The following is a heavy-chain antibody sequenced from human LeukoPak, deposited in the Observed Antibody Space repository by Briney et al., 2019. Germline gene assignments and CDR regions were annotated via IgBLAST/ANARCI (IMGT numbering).Heavy chain of an antibody. CDR3: AVPDYGDYALDY. J-gene: IGHJ4*02. V-gene: IGHV3-7*03. CDR1: GFTFSSYW. CDR2: IKPDGSEK. Sequence: GGSLRLSCAASGFTFSSYWMSWVRQAPGKGLEWVANIKPDGSEKYYVDSVKGRFTISRDNAKNSLYLQMNSLRAEDTAVYYCAVPDYGDYALDYWGQGTLVTVSS. D-gene: IGHD4-17*01.